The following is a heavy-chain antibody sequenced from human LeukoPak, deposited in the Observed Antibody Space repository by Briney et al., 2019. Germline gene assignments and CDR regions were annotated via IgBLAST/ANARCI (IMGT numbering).Heavy chain of an antibody. D-gene: IGHD3-10*01. J-gene: IGHJ4*02. Sequence: SETLSLTCTVSGGSIRSSYYYWGWIRQPPGKGLEWIGSIYDSGSTYYNPSLKSRVTISVDTSKNQFSLKLSSVTAADTAVYYCARGPYGSGSYYNSWGQGTLVTVSS. CDR3: ARGPYGSGSYYNS. CDR1: GGSIRSSYYY. V-gene: IGHV4-39*01. CDR2: IYDSGST.